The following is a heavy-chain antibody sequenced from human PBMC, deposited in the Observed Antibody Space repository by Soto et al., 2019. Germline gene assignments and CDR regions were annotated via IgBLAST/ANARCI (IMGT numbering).Heavy chain of an antibody. CDR1: GYTFINHG. D-gene: IGHD1-1*01. V-gene: IGHV1-18*01. Sequence: QVQLVQSGAEVKKPGASVKVSCKASGYTFINHGISWVRQAPGQGLEWMGWISAYNANTNYAQKFQGRVTMTTDTSTSSAYMELKSLTSDDTAVYYCARDGITGTERLDPRGQGTLVTVSS. CDR2: ISAYNANT. CDR3: ARDGITGTERLDP. J-gene: IGHJ5*02.